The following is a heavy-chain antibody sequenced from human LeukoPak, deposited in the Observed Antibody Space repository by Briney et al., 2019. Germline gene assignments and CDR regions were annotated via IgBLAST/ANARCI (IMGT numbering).Heavy chain of an antibody. V-gene: IGHV3-74*01. CDR1: GFTLSLAW. Sequence: GGSLRLSCATSGFTLSLAWMHWVRQAPGKGLEWVSRIKYDGSYTNYADSVKGRFTISRDNARNTLSLHMISLRAEDTAVYFCVRDGDAYNFDFWGQGVLVTVSS. J-gene: IGHJ4*02. D-gene: IGHD5-24*01. CDR3: VRDGDAYNFDF. CDR2: IKYDGSYT.